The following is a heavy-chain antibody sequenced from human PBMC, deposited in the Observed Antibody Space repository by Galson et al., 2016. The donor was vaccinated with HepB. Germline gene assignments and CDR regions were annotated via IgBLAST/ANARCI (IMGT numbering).Heavy chain of an antibody. V-gene: IGHV4-39*01. J-gene: IGHJ4*02. CDR3: ARQPWAVVIARLFDS. D-gene: IGHD3-22*01. Sequence: LSLTCTVSGGSFRSPSYYWGWIRQPPGKGLEWIGTINYSGNTYYNPSLRSRVTLSADTSKNQISLKLTSVTAADTAMYYCARQPWAVVIARLFDSWGRGTLVTVSS. CDR1: GGSFRSPSYY. CDR2: INYSGNT.